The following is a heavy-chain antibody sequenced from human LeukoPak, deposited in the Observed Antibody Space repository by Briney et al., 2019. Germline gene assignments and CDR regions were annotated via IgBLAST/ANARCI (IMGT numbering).Heavy chain of an antibody. D-gene: IGHD4/OR15-4a*01. V-gene: IGHV1-18*01. J-gene: IGHJ3*02. CDR3: ARGDYVAFDI. Sequence: ASVKVSCKRSGYTFTNYGISWVRPAPGQGVEWMGWTSAYKCNTNYAQKLQGRVTMTTDTSTSTAYMELMSLRSDDTAVYYCARGDYVAFDIWGQGTMVTVSS. CDR2: TSAYKCNT. CDR1: GYTFTNYG.